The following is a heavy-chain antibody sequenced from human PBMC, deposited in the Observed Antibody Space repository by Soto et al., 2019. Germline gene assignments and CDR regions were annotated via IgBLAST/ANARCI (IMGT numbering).Heavy chain of an antibody. CDR2: IYKSATT. CDR3: ARGRYCLTGRCFPNWFDS. CDR1: GDSISTVDYF. D-gene: IGHD2-15*01. V-gene: IGHV4-30-4*01. J-gene: IGHJ5*01. Sequence: SETLSFTCPVSGDSISTVDYFWAWIRQPPGQALEYIGYIYKSATTYYNPSFESRVAISLDTSKSQFSLNVTSVTAADTAVYFCARGRYCLTGRCFPNWFDSWGQGTLVTAPQ.